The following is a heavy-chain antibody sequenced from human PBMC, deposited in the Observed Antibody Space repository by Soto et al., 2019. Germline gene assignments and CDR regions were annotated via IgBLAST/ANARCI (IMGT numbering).Heavy chain of an antibody. D-gene: IGHD2-21*01. CDR2: IYYSGST. Sequence: SETLSLTCTVSGGSISSYYWSWIRQPPGKGLEWIGYIYYSGSTNYNPSLKSRVTISVDTSKNQFSLKLSSVAAADTAVYYCARGLYSDYFDYWGQGTLVTVSS. V-gene: IGHV4-59*01. CDR1: GGSISSYY. CDR3: ARGLYSDYFDY. J-gene: IGHJ4*02.